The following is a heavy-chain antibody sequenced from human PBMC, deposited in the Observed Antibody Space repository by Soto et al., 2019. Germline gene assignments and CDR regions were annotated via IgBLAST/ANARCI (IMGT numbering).Heavy chain of an antibody. CDR2: IYYSGST. CDR1: GGSISSSSYY. D-gene: IGHD5-18*01. CDR3: ARHGDGTAMVTRVDY. V-gene: IGHV4-39*01. J-gene: IGHJ4*02. Sequence: PSETLSLTCTVSGGSISSSSYYWGWIRQPPGKGLEWIGSIYYSGSTYYNPSLKSRVTISVDTSKNQFSLKLSSVTAADAAVYSCARHGDGTAMVTRVDYWGQGTLLTVSS.